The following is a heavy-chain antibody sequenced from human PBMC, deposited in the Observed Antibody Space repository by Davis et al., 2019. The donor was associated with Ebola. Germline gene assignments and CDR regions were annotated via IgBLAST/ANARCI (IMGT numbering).Heavy chain of an antibody. CDR2: IYHSGST. J-gene: IGHJ4*02. V-gene: IGHV4-4*02. Sequence: GSLRLSCAVSGGSISSGNWWSWVRQPPGKGLEWIGEIYHSGSTNYNPSLKSRVTISIDKSKNQFSLKLSSVTAADTAVYYCARQVYWRPYFDYWGQGTLVTVSS. CDR3: ARQVYWRPYFDY. CDR1: GGSISSGNW. D-gene: IGHD2-8*01.